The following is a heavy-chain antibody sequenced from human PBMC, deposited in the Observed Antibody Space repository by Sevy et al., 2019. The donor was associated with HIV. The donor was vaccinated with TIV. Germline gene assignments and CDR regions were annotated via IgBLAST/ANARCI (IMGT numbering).Heavy chain of an antibody. V-gene: IGHV3-64*01. CDR1: GFTFSTYA. CDR3: ARKYHDTSGYPRYSMDV. D-gene: IGHD3-22*01. Sequence: GGSLRLSCAASGFTFSTYAMYWVRQAPGKGLEYVSAISGGGGNTYYGTSVKGRFTVSRDNAKNTLYLQMGSLRAEDMAVYFCARKYHDTSGYPRYSMDVWGQGTTFTVSS. CDR2: ISGGGGNT. J-gene: IGHJ6*02.